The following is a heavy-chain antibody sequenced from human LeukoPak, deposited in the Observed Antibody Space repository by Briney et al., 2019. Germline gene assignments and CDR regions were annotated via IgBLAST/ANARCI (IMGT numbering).Heavy chain of an antibody. Sequence: GGSLRLSCAASGFTFSSYAMSWVRQAPGKGLEWVSAISGSGGSTYCADSVKGRFTISRDNSKNTLYLQMNSLRAEDTAVYYCASTGVATPFDYWGQGTLVTVSS. CDR2: ISGSGGST. V-gene: IGHV3-23*01. CDR1: GFTFSSYA. D-gene: IGHD5-12*01. CDR3: ASTGVATPFDY. J-gene: IGHJ4*02.